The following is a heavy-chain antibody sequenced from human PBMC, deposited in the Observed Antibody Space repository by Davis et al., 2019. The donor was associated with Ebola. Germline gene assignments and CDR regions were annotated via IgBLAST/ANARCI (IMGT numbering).Heavy chain of an antibody. CDR2: IKEDGSEK. J-gene: IGHJ6*02. CDR3: ARVSVPAALVPIDYYAMDV. Sequence: PGGSLRLSCAASGFTFNRYWMSWVRQAPGKGLQWVANIKEDGSEKYYVDSVKGRFTISRDNAKNSLYRQMNSLRAEDTAVYYCARVSVPAALVPIDYYAMDVWGQGTTVTVSS. D-gene: IGHD2-2*01. CDR1: GFTFNRYW. V-gene: IGHV3-7*03.